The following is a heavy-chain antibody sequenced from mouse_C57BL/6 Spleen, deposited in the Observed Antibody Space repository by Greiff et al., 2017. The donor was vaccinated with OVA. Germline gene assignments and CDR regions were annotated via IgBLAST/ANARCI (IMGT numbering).Heavy chain of an antibody. D-gene: IGHD4-1*01. CDR3: ARRTGYYFDY. Sequence: QVQLQQSGAELVMPGASVKLSCKASGYTFTSYWMHWVKQRPGQGLEWIGEIDPSDSYTNYNQKFKGKSTLTVDKSSSPAYMQLSSLTSEDSAVYYCARRTGYYFDYWGQGTTLTVSS. CDR1: GYTFTSYW. J-gene: IGHJ2*01. CDR2: IDPSDSYT. V-gene: IGHV1-69*01.